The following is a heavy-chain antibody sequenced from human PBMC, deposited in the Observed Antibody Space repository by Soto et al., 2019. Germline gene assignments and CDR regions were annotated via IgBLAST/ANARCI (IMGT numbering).Heavy chain of an antibody. CDR1: GFTCSDYY. V-gene: IGHV3-11*01. CDR2: ISSSGSTI. Sequence: GGSLRLSCAASGFTCSDYYMSWIRQAPGKGLEWVSYISSSGSTIYYADSVKGRFTISRDNAKNSLYQQMNSLRAEDTAVYYCARDLGQWLVQGFDYWGQGTLVTVSS. D-gene: IGHD6-19*01. J-gene: IGHJ4*02. CDR3: ARDLGQWLVQGFDY.